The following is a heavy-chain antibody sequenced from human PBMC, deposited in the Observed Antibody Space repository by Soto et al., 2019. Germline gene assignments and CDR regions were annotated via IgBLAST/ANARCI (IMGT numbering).Heavy chain of an antibody. V-gene: IGHV1-69*06. CDR2: IIPIFGTA. CDR3: ARGAVVLVAADYYYGMDV. J-gene: IGHJ6*02. CDR1: GGTFSSYA. Sequence: QVQLVQSGAEVKKPGSSVKVTCKASGGTFSSYAISWVRQAPGQGLEWMGGIIPIFGTANYAQKFQGRVTITADKSTSTAYMELSSLRSEDTAVYYCARGAVVLVAADYYYGMDVWGQGTTVTVSS. D-gene: IGHD2-15*01.